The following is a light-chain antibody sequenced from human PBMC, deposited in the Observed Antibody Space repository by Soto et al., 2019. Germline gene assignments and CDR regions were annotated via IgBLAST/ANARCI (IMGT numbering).Light chain of an antibody. Sequence: DIQMTQSPSSLSASVGDRVTITCRASESISNNLNWYQQKPGKDPKLLIYAASTLQSGVPSRFSGGGSRTDFTLPIGSLQPEDFTTYYCQQTYSTPRGAFGQGTKVEIK. V-gene: IGKV1-39*01. CDR1: ESISNN. CDR3: QQTYSTPRGA. CDR2: AAS. J-gene: IGKJ1*01.